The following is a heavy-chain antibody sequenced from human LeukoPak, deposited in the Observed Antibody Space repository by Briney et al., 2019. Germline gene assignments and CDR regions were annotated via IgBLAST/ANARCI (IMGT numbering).Heavy chain of an antibody. J-gene: IGHJ5*02. V-gene: IGHV3-23*01. Sequence: PGGSLRLSCAASGFTFSTFAMIWVRQPPGKGLEWVSSIFPSGDEMHYADSVRGRFTISRDNSKSTLSLQMHGLRAEDTAIYYFATYRQLLLPLESWGQGTLVTVFS. CDR2: IFPSGDEM. D-gene: IGHD1-1*01. CDR1: GFTFSTFA. CDR3: ATYRQLLLPLES.